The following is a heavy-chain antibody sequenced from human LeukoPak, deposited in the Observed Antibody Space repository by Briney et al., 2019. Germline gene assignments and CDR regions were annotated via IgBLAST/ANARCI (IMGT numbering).Heavy chain of an antibody. Sequence: GGSLRLSCAASGFTFSSYAMSWVRQAPGKGLEWVSAISGSGGSTYYADSVKGRFTISRDNSKNTLYLQMNSLRAEDTAVYYCAKGFLRPRSTSHFDYWGQGTLVTVSS. J-gene: IGHJ4*02. CDR2: ISGSGGST. V-gene: IGHV3-23*01. CDR3: AKGFLRPRSTSHFDY. D-gene: IGHD5-12*01. CDR1: GFTFSSYA.